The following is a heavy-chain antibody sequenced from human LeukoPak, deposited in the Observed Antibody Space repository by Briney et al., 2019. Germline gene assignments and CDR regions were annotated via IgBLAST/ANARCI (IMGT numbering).Heavy chain of an antibody. D-gene: IGHD3-22*01. CDR3: ARDVGYYYDSSGSSDFDY. J-gene: IGHJ4*02. V-gene: IGHV1-18*01. Sequence: GASVKVSCKASGYTFTSYGISWVRQAPGQGLEWMGWISAYNGNTNYAQKLQGRVTMTTDTSTSTAYMELRSLRSDDTAVYYCARDVGYYYDSSGSSDFDYWGQGTLVTVSS. CDR1: GYTFTSYG. CDR2: ISAYNGNT.